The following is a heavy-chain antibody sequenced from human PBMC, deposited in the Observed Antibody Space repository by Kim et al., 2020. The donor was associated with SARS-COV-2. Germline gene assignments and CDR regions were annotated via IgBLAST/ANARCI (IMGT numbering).Heavy chain of an antibody. CDR2: IIPIFGTA. J-gene: IGHJ6*02. CDR1: GGTFSSYA. CDR3: AREFNRGYSYGTYYYYYYGMDV. D-gene: IGHD5-18*01. V-gene: IGHV1-69*13. Sequence: SVKVSCKASGGTFSSYAISWVRQAPGQGLEWMGGIIPIFGTANYAQKFQGRVTITADESTSTAYMELSSLRSEDTAVYYCAREFNRGYSYGTYYYYYYGMDVWGQGTTVTVSS.